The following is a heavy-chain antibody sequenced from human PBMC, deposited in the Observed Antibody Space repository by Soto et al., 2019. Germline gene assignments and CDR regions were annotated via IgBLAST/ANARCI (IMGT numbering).Heavy chain of an antibody. CDR3: ARDSGSPSTDFDY. CDR1: GYIFTRYG. Sequence: ASVKVSCKASGYIFTRYGISWVRQAPGQGLEWMGWISAHDGNTNYAQKFRGRVTMTTDSSTSTAYMELRSLRSDDTAVYYCARDSGSPSTDFDYWGQGTLVTVSS. J-gene: IGHJ4*02. V-gene: IGHV1-18*01. CDR2: ISAHDGNT. D-gene: IGHD6-13*01.